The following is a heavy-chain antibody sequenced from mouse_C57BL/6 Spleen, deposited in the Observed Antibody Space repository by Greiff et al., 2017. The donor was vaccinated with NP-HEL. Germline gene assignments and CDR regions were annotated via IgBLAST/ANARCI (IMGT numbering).Heavy chain of an antibody. D-gene: IGHD1-1*01. CDR3: ARDALYYYGSSYWYFDV. CDR1: GYSITSGYY. J-gene: IGHJ1*03. Sequence: EVKLMESGPGLVKPSQSLSLTCSVTGYSITSGYYWNWIRQFPGNKLEWMGYISYDGSNNYNPSLKNRISITRDTSKNQFFLKLNSVTTEDTATYYCARDALYYYGSSYWYFDVWGTGTTVTVSS. CDR2: ISYDGSN. V-gene: IGHV3-6*01.